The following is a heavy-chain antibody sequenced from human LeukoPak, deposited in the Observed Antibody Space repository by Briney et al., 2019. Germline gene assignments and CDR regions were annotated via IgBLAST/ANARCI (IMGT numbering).Heavy chain of an antibody. CDR3: ARDPYSGNYGNYYYYYMDV. J-gene: IGHJ6*03. CDR2: ITSSGTYI. Sequence: GGSLRLSCAASGFTFSSYSMNWVRQAPGRALEWVSSITSSGTYIFYADSVKGRFTISRDNAKNSLYLQMNSLGPEDTAVYYCARDPYSGNYGNYYYYYMDVWGKGTTVTISS. V-gene: IGHV3-21*01. CDR1: GFTFSSYS. D-gene: IGHD1-26*01.